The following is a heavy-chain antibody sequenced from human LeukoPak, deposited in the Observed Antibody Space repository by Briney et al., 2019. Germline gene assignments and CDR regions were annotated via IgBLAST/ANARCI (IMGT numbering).Heavy chain of an antibody. CDR3: ARDYRSPYAYFDY. CDR2: ISSSSSYT. V-gene: IGHV3-21*01. CDR1: GFTFSSYS. D-gene: IGHD4-11*01. Sequence: GGSLRLSCAASGFTFSSYSMNWVRQAPGKGLEWVSSISSSSSYTYYADSVKGRFTISRDNAKNSLYLQMNSLRAEDTAVYYCARDYRSPYAYFDYWGQGTLVTVSS. J-gene: IGHJ4*02.